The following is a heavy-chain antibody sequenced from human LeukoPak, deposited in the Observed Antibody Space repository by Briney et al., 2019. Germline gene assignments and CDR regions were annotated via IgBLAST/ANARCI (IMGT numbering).Heavy chain of an antibody. CDR2: IWYDGSNK. D-gene: IGHD2-15*01. J-gene: IGHJ4*02. Sequence: GRSQRLSCAASGFTFSSYDMHWVRQAPGKGLEWVALIWYDGSNKYYADSVKGRFTISRDNSRNTLYLQMNSLRAEDTAVYYCARDRSGTFDYWGQGTLVTVSS. CDR3: ARDRSGTFDY. CDR1: GFTFSSYD. V-gene: IGHV3-33*01.